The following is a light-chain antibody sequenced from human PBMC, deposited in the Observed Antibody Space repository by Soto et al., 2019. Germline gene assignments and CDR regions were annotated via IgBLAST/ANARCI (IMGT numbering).Light chain of an antibody. Sequence: DIQVTGSPCALSSSFVDRVTVGCRASQGIRNDLGWYQQKPGKAPKRLIYKASTLKSGVPSRFSGSGSGTEFTLTISSLQPDDFATYYYQHYNSYSEAFGQGTKVDI. CDR1: QGIRND. J-gene: IGKJ1*01. CDR2: KAS. CDR3: QHYNSYSEA. V-gene: IGKV1-5*03.